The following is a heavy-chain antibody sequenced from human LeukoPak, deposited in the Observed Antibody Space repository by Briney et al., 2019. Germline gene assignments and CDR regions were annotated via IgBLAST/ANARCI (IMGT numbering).Heavy chain of an antibody. J-gene: IGHJ4*02. CDR2: ISASDTST. D-gene: IGHD5-12*01. Sequence: GGSLRLSCAASGFTFSTFAMSWVRQAPGKGLEWVSAISASDTSTYYADSVKGRFTISRDNSKNTLYLQMNSLRAEDTAVYYCAKARATIYYFDCWGQETLVTVSS. CDR1: GFTFSTFA. V-gene: IGHV3-23*01. CDR3: AKARATIYYFDC.